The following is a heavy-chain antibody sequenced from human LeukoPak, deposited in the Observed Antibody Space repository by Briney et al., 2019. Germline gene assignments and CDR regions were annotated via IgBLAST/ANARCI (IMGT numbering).Heavy chain of an antibody. J-gene: IGHJ6*02. V-gene: IGHV1-18*01. CDR1: GYTFTSYG. CDR3: ARAQGRVRPYYYDSSGYYYPRYYYYYGMDV. D-gene: IGHD3-22*01. Sequence: ASVKVSCKASGYTFTSYGISWVRQAPGQGLEWMGWISAYNGNTNYAQKLQGRVTMTTDTSTSTAYMELRSLRSDDTAAYYCARAQGRVRPYYYDSSGYYYPRYYYYYGMDVWGQGTTVTVSS. CDR2: ISAYNGNT.